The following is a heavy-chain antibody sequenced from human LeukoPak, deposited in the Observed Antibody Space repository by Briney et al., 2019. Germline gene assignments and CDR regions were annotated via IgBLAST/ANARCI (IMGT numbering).Heavy chain of an antibody. CDR1: GGSISSYY. Sequence: PSETLSLTCTVSGGSISSYYWSWIRQPPGKGLEWIGYIYYSGSTNYNPSLKSRVTISVDTSKNQFSLKLSSVTAADTAVYYCSLYYYDSSGYLGAKNWFDPWGQGTLVTVSS. D-gene: IGHD3-22*01. J-gene: IGHJ5*02. V-gene: IGHV4-59*12. CDR2: IYYSGST. CDR3: SLYYYDSSGYLGAKNWFDP.